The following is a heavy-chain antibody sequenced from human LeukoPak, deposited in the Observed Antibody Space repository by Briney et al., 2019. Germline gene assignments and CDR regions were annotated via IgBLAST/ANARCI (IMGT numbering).Heavy chain of an antibody. V-gene: IGHV1-24*01. D-gene: IGHD3-10*01. J-gene: IGHJ4*02. Sequence: GASVKVSCKVSVYTLTELSMHWVRQAPGKGLEWMGGFDPEDGETIYAQKFQGRVTMTEDTSTDTAYMELSSLRSEDTAVYYCATDRGYGSGSQMIDYWGQGTLVTVSS. CDR3: ATDRGYGSGSQMIDY. CDR2: FDPEDGET. CDR1: VYTLTELS.